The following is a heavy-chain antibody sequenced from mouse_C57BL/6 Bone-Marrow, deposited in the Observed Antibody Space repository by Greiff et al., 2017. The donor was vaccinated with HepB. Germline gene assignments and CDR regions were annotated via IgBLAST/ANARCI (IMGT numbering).Heavy chain of an antibody. CDR3: ARRDTVVANPYYFDY. CDR2: ISSGGSYT. J-gene: IGHJ2*01. Sequence: EVKVVESGGDLVKPGGSLKLSCAASGFTFSSYGMSWVRQTPDKRLEWVATISSGGSYTYYPDSVKGRFTISRDNAKNTLYLQMSSLKSEDTAMYYCARRDTVVANPYYFDYWGQGTTLTVSS. CDR1: GFTFSSYG. D-gene: IGHD1-1*01. V-gene: IGHV5-6*02.